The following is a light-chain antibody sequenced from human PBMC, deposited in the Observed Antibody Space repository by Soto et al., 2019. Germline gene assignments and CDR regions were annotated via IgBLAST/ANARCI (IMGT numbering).Light chain of an antibody. J-gene: IGLJ2*01. CDR3: QSYDSSLSV. CDR2: GNS. Sequence: QSVLTQPPSVSGAPGQRVTISCTWSSYNIGAGYDVHWYQQLPGTAPKLLIYGNSNRPSGVPDRFSGSKSGTSASLAITGLQAEDEADYYCQSYDSSLSVFGGGTKLTVL. CDR1: SYNIGAGYD. V-gene: IGLV1-40*01.